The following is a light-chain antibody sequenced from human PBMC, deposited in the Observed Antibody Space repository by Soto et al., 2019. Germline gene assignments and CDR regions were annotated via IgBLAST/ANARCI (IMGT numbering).Light chain of an antibody. J-gene: IGKJ4*01. V-gene: IGKV1-39*01. CDR1: RSISSY. CDR2: AAS. Sequence: DIQMTQSPSSLSASVGDRVTITCRASRSISSYLTWYHQKPGKAPKLLIYAASRWQSGVPSRFSGSGSGTDFTLTISSLQPEDFATYYCQQSYSTPLTFGGGTKVDIK. CDR3: QQSYSTPLT.